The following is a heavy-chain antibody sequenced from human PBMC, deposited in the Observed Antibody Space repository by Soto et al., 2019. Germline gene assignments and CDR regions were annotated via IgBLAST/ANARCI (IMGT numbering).Heavy chain of an antibody. V-gene: IGHV3-48*03. CDR2: ISVSGTMR. CDR3: ATAGLTGTV. J-gene: IGHJ6*02. Sequence: QLVESGGGSVQPGRSLRLSGAPSGFTFSSYEMNWVRQAPGKGLEWVSYISVSGTMRFYADAVKGRFTISRDNTKKILYLQMNSLRAEDTALYYCATAGLTGTVWGQGTTVTVSS. CDR1: GFTFSSYE. D-gene: IGHD3-9*01.